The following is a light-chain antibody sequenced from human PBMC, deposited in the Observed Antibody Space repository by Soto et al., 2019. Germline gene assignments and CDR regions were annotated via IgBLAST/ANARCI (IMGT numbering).Light chain of an antibody. CDR3: CSYAGHESQIYV. Sequence: QSALTQPASVSGSPGQSITISCTGTSSDVGTYDLVAWFQQRPGKPPQLMIYEVAQRPSGVSNRFSGSKSGNTASLTSSGLQAEDEADYYCCSYAGHESQIYVFGTGTKLTVL. CDR2: EVA. CDR1: SSDVGTYDL. V-gene: IGLV2-23*02. J-gene: IGLJ1*01.